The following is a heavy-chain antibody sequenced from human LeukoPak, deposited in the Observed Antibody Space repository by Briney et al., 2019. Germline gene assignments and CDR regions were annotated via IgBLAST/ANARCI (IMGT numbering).Heavy chain of an antibody. Sequence: KPSETLSLTCTVSGGSISSYYWSWIRQPPGKGLEWIGYIYYSGSTNYNPSLKSRVTISVDTSKNQFSLKLSSVTAADTAVYYCARHAGSSAWYEYYFDYWGQGTLVTVSS. D-gene: IGHD6-19*01. V-gene: IGHV4-59*08. J-gene: IGHJ4*02. CDR2: IYYSGST. CDR1: GGSISSYY. CDR3: ARHAGSSAWYEYYFDY.